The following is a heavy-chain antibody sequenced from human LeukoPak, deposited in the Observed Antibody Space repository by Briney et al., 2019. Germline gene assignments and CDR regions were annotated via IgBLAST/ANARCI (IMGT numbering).Heavy chain of an antibody. J-gene: IGHJ5*02. V-gene: IGHV3-66*02. CDR2: IYSGGST. CDR1: GFTVSSNY. D-gene: IGHD4-23*01. CDR3: ARDRTGGNSLWFAP. Sequence: GGSLRLSCAASGFTVSSNYMSWVRQAPGKGLEWVSVIYSGGSTYYADSVKGRFTISRDNSKNTLYLQMNSLRAEDTAVYYCARDRTGGNSLWFAPWGQGPLVTVSS.